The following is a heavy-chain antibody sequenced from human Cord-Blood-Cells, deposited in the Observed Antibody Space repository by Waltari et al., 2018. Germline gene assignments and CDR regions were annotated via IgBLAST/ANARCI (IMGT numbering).Heavy chain of an antibody. D-gene: IGHD6-13*01. CDR3: ARGPYSSSCLDY. CDR2: INPNSGGT. CDR1: GYTFTGDN. V-gene: IGHV1-2*02. Sequence: QVHLVQSGAEVKKPGASVKVSCKASGYTFTGDNMPWLRQAPGQGLEGRGWINPNSGGTNYAQKFQGRVTMTRDTSTSTAYMELSRLRSDDTAVYYCARGPYSSSCLDYWGQGTLVTVSS. J-gene: IGHJ4*02.